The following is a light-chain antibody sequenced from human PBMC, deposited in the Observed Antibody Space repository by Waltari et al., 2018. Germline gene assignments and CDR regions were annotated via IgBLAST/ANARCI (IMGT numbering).Light chain of an antibody. Sequence: EIVMTQSPATLSVSPGEKSTLSCRASQSVGVTLAWYQQKPGQGPNLLIYDTSTRATGVPAKFSGSGSGTEFTLTISSLQSEDFAIYYCQQYNLWPRTFGQGTRVEIK. CDR2: DTS. J-gene: IGKJ1*01. CDR3: QQYNLWPRT. CDR1: QSVGVT. V-gene: IGKV3-15*01.